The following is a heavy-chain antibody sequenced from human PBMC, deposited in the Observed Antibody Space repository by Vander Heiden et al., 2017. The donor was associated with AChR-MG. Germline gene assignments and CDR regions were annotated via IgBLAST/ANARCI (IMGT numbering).Heavy chain of an antibody. CDR2: ISSSSSYI. Sequence: EVQLVESGGGLVKPGGSLTLSCAASGFTFSSYSRNWVRQAPGKGLEWVSSISSSSSYIYYADSVKGRFTISRDNAKNSLYLQMNSLRAEDTAVYYCARDPPGRDNYWGQGTLVTVSS. J-gene: IGHJ4*02. V-gene: IGHV3-21*01. CDR3: ARDPPGRDNY. D-gene: IGHD2-15*01. CDR1: GFTFSSYS.